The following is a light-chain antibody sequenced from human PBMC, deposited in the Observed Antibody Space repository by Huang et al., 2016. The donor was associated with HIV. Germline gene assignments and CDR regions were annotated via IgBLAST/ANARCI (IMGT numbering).Light chain of an antibody. J-gene: IGKJ2*01. CDR1: QDISTY. CDR2: DAS. Sequence: DIQMTQSPSSLSASVGDRVTITCQASQDISTYLNWYQQKPGKAPKLLIYDASILETEVPSRFSESGSETNYTFAISSLQPEDIATYYCQQCDNLRYTFGPETELEIK. V-gene: IGKV1-33*01. CDR3: QQCDNLRYT.